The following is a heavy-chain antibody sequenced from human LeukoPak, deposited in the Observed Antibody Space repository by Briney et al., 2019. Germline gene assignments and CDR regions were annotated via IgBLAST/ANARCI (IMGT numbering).Heavy chain of an antibody. CDR1: GFTFSSYG. CDR3: ARDSAAAASFDY. J-gene: IGHJ4*02. CDR2: IWYDGSNK. V-gene: IGHV3-33*01. Sequence: GRSLRLSCAASGFTFSSYGMHWVRQAPGKGLEWVAVIWYDGSNKYYADSVKGRFTISRDNSKNTLYLQMTSLRAEDTDMYYCARDSAAAASFDYWGQGTLVTVSS. D-gene: IGHD6-13*01.